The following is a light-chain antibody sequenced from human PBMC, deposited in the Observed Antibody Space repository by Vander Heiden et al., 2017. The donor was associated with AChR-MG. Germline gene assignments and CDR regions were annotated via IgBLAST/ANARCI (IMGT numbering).Light chain of an antibody. V-gene: IGKV4-1*01. Sequence: DIVMTQSPDSLAVSLGERATINCKPSQSVLYSSNNKNYLAWYQQRPGQPPKLLIYWASTRESGVPDRFSGSGSGTDFTLTISSLQAEDVAVYYCQQDDSTPHTFGHGTKVDIK. CDR3: QQDDSTPHT. CDR2: WAS. CDR1: QSVLYSSNNKNY. J-gene: IGKJ3*01.